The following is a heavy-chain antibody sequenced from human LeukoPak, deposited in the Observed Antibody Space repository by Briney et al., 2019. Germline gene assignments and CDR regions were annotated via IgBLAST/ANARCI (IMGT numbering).Heavy chain of an antibody. J-gene: IGHJ4*02. CDR2: INTDGSST. D-gene: IGHD3-22*01. V-gene: IGHV3-74*01. Sequence: GGSLRLSCAASGFTFSSYWMHWVRQAPGKGLVWVSRINTDGSSTSYADSVKGRFTISRDNAKNTLYLQMNSLRAEDTAVYYCFGDSSGYPFDYWGQGTLVTVSS. CDR1: GFTFSSYW. CDR3: FGDSSGYPFDY.